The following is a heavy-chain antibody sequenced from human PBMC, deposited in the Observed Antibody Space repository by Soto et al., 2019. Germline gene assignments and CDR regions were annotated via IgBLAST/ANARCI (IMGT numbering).Heavy chain of an antibody. Sequence: QVQLQESGPGLVKPSQSLSLTCTVSGGSISSGGYYWSWIRQHPGKGLEWIGYIYYSGSTSYNPSLKRRITMSADTSKNQFSLRLTSVTAADTAVYYCARQYDNSIPNWFAPWGQGTLVTVSS. CDR2: IYYSGST. J-gene: IGHJ5*02. V-gene: IGHV4-31*03. D-gene: IGHD4-4*01. CDR1: GGSISSGGYY. CDR3: ARQYDNSIPNWFAP.